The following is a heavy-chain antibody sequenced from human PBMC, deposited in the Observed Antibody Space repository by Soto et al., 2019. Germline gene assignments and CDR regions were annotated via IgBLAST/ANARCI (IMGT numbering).Heavy chain of an antibody. CDR2: IIPIFGTA. CDR1: GGTFSSYA. J-gene: IGHJ6*02. CDR3: ARLQIAVAGGDYYYYGMDV. V-gene: IGHV1-69*13. Sequence: SVKVSCKASGGTFSSYAISWVRQAPGQGLEWMGGIIPIFGTANYAQKFQGRVTITADESTSTAYMELSSLRSEDTAVHYCARLQIAVAGGDYYYYGMDVWGQGTTVTVSS. D-gene: IGHD6-19*01.